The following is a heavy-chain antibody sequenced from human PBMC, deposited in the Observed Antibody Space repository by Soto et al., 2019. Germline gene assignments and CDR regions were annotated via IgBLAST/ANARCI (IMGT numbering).Heavy chain of an antibody. Sequence: SETLSLTCTVSGGSISSGGYYWSWIRQHPGKGLEWIGYIYYSGSTYYNPSLKSRVTISVDTSKNRFSLKLSSVTAADTAVYYCARGLGYSYGLRGFYYFDYWGQGTLVTVSS. D-gene: IGHD5-18*01. CDR2: IYYSGST. J-gene: IGHJ4*02. V-gene: IGHV4-31*03. CDR3: ARGLGYSYGLRGFYYFDY. CDR1: GGSISSGGYY.